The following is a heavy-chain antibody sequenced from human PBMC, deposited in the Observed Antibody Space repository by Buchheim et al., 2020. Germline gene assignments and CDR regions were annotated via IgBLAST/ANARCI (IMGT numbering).Heavy chain of an antibody. V-gene: IGHV3-23*01. D-gene: IGHD5-12*01. Sequence: EVQLLESGGGLVQPGGSLRLSCAASGFTFSSYAMSWVRQAPGKGLEWVSAISGSGGSTYYADSVKGRFTISRDNSKNTLYLQMNSLRAEDTAVYYCAKGGYSGYDFRRSNWFDPWSQGTL. J-gene: IGHJ5*02. CDR1: GFTFSSYA. CDR3: AKGGYSGYDFRRSNWFDP. CDR2: ISGSGGST.